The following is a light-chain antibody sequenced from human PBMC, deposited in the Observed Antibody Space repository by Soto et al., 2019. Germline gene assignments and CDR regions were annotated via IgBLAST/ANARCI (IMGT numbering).Light chain of an antibody. CDR1: QSVGSSY. V-gene: IGKV3-20*01. CDR2: GAS. J-gene: IGKJ2*01. CDR3: QQYDTSPYT. Sequence: EIVLTQSPGTLSLSPGERATLSCRASQSVGSSYLAWYQQKPGQAPRLLIYGASSRATGFPDRFSGSGSGNYFTLTISRLEHGDFAEYYCQQYDTSPYTFGQGTKLEIK.